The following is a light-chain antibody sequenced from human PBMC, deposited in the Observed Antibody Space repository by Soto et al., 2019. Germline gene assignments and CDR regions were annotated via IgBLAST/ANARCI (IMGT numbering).Light chain of an antibody. CDR2: EVY. CDR1: SSDVGSYNF. V-gene: IGLV2-23*02. Sequence: QSALTQPASVSGSPGQSITISCTGTSSDVGSYNFVSWYQQHPGKAPKLMISEVYKRPSGVSNRFSGSKSGNTASLTISGLQADDEADYFCCSYAGPGTFLLFGGGTKLTGL. CDR3: CSYAGPGTFLL. J-gene: IGLJ2*01.